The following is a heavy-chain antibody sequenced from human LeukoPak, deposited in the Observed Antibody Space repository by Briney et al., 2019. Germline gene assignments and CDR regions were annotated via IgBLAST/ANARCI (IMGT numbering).Heavy chain of an antibody. V-gene: IGHV4-59*01. CDR1: GGSISSYY. D-gene: IGHD3-16*01. Sequence: SETLSLTCTVSGGSISSYYWSWIRQPPGKGLEWIGYIYYSGSTNYNPSLKSRVTISVDMSKNQFSLKLSSVTAADTAVYYCARDLGKASLAFDIWGQGTMVTVSS. J-gene: IGHJ3*02. CDR3: ARDLGKASLAFDI. CDR2: IYYSGST.